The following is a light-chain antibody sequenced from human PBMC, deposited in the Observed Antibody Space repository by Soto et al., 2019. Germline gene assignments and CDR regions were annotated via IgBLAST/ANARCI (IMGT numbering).Light chain of an antibody. V-gene: IGKV3-15*01. Sequence: EIVMTQSPATLSVSPGGRATLSCRASQSISDTLAWYQQKPGQAPRLLIYGASRRATGFPARFSGSGSGTDFTLTISSLQSEDFAVYYCQQYENWPRTFGQGTKVEVK. CDR3: QQYENWPRT. CDR2: GAS. J-gene: IGKJ1*01. CDR1: QSISDT.